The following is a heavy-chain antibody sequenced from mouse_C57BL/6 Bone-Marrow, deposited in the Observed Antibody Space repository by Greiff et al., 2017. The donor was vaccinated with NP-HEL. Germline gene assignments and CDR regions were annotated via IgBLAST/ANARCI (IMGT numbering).Heavy chain of an antibody. Sequence: EVMLVESGGDLVKPGGSLKLSCAASGFTFSSYGMSWVRQTPDKRLEWVATISSGGSYTYYPDSVKGRFTISRDNAKNTLYLQMSSLKSEETAMYYSERQGITGSLPYWGQGTLVTVSA. CDR1: GFTFSSYG. V-gene: IGHV5-6*01. J-gene: IGHJ3*01. CDR2: ISSGGSYT. D-gene: IGHD4-1*01. CDR3: ERQGITGSLPY.